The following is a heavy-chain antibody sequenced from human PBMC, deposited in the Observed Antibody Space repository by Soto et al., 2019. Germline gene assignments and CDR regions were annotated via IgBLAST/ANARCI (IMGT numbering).Heavy chain of an antibody. Sequence: GGSLRLSCAASGFTVSSNYMSWVRQAPGKGLEWISIIYSAGNTYYAGSVKGRFTISRDNSKNTLYLQMNSLGAEDTAMYYCARDFVVGGPTINYYYGMDVWGQGT. CDR2: IYSAGNT. V-gene: IGHV3-66*01. CDR3: ARDFVVGGPTINYYYGMDV. J-gene: IGHJ6*02. D-gene: IGHD1-26*01. CDR1: GFTVSSNY.